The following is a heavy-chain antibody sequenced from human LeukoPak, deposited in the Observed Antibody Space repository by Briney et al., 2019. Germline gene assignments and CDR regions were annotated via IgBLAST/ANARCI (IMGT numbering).Heavy chain of an antibody. V-gene: IGHV3-30*18. CDR1: GFTFSSYG. CDR2: ISYDGSNK. CDR3: AKDQGVIKYYFDY. D-gene: IGHD3-10*01. Sequence: GRSLRLSCAASGFTFSSYGMHWVRQAPGKGLEWVAVISYDGSNKYYADSVKGRFTISRDNSKNTLYLQMNSLRAEDTAVYYCAKDQGVIKYYFDYWGQGTLVTVSP. J-gene: IGHJ4*02.